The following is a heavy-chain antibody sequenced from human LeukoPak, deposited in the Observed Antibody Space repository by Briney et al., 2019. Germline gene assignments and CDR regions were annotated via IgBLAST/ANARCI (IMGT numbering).Heavy chain of an antibody. CDR3: AKSSSGWGSFDY. V-gene: IGHV3-23*01. CDR2: ISYSGAET. CDR1: EFTFSSYA. J-gene: IGHJ4*02. D-gene: IGHD6-19*01. Sequence: TGGSLRLSCAASEFTFSSYAMSWVRQTPGKGLEWVSAISYSGAETHYADSVKGRFTISRDNSKNTLYLQMNSLRAEDTAVYYCAKSSSGWGSFDYWGQGSLVTVSS.